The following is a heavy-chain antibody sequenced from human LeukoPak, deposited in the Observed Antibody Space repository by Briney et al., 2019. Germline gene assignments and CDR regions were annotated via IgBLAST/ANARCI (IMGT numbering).Heavy chain of an antibody. Sequence: GGSLRLSCAGSGFTFSDFWMTWVRQTPGKGLEWVAVISYDGSNKYYADSVKGRFTISRDNSKNTLYLQMNSLRAEDTAVYFCTRGDWYFDLWGRGTLVTVSS. CDR2: ISYDGSNK. CDR3: TRGDWYFDL. CDR1: GFTFSDFW. J-gene: IGHJ2*01. V-gene: IGHV3-30-3*01.